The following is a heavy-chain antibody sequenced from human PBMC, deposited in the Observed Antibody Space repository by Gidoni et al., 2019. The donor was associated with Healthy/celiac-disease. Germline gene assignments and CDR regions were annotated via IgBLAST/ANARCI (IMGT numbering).Heavy chain of an antibody. J-gene: IGHJ4*02. D-gene: IGHD5-12*01. Sequence: QVQLVESGGGVVQPGRALRLSCAASGFTCRSYGMHWVRQAPGKGLEWVAVISYDGSNKYYADSVKGRFSISRDDSKNTLYLQMNSLRAEDTAVYYCSKSDSAYDWISPFDYWGQGTLVTASS. CDR1: GFTCRSYG. V-gene: IGHV3-30*18. CDR3: SKSDSAYDWISPFDY. CDR2: ISYDGSNK.